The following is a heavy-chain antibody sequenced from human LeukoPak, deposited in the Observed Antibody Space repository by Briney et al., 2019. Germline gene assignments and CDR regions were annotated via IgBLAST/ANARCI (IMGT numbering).Heavy chain of an antibody. J-gene: IGHJ4*02. CDR3: ARSGGNEFDY. V-gene: IGHV3-21*01. CDR1: GFTFSSYS. Sequence: GGSLRLSCAASGFTFSSYSMNWIRQAPGKGLEWVSSISSSSSYIYYADSVKGRFTISRDNAKNSLYLQMNSLRAEDTAVYYCARSGGNEFDYWGQGTLVTVSS. CDR2: ISSSSSYI. D-gene: IGHD1-1*01.